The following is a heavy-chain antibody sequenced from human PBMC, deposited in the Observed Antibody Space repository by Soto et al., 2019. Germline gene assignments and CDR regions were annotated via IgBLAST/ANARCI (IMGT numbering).Heavy chain of an antibody. CDR3: AKDSPSYTTSPFYFDS. Sequence: GGSLRLSCAAFGFDFSKYALTWVRQAPGKGLQWVSSTTSNGDSTYYADSVKGRFTTSRDNSKNTLYLQMNSLRADDTAVFYCAKDSPSYTTSPFYFDSWGQGTLVTVSS. CDR2: TTSNGDST. V-gene: IGHV3-23*01. J-gene: IGHJ4*02. D-gene: IGHD2-2*02. CDR1: GFDFSKYA.